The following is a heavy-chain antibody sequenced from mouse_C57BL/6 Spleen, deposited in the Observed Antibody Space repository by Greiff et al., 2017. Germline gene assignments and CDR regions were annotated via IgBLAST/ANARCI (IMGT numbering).Heavy chain of an antibody. V-gene: IGHV1-50*01. D-gene: IGHD2-1*01. CDR2: IDPSDSYT. CDR1: GYTFTSYW. CDR3: ARVDYGSFAY. Sequence: QVQLQQSGAELVKPGASVKLSCKASGYTFTSYWMQWVKQRPGQGLEWIGEIDPSDSYTNYNQKFKGKATLTVDTSSSTAYMQLSSLTSEDSAVYYCARVDYGSFAYWGQGTLVTVSA. J-gene: IGHJ3*01.